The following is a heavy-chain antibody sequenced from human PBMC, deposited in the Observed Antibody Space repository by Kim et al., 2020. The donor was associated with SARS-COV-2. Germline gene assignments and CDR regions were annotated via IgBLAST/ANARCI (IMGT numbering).Heavy chain of an antibody. CDR3: AKDLSQWEPLPLDY. CDR2: IWYYVSNK. V-gene: IGHV3-33*06. D-gene: IGHD1-26*01. J-gene: IGHJ4*02. CDR1: GFTFSSYG. Sequence: GGSLRLSCAASGFTFSSYGMHWVRQAPGKGLEWVSVIWYYVSNKYYADSVKGRFTISRDNSKNTLYLQMNSLRAEDTAVYYCAKDLSQWEPLPLDYWGQGTLVTVSS.